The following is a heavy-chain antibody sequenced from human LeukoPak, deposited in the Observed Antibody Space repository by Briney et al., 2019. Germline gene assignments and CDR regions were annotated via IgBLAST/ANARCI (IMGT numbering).Heavy chain of an antibody. J-gene: IGHJ3*02. Sequence: KPSETLSLTCTVSGGSISSSSYYWGWIRQPPGKGLEWIGSIYYSGSTYYNPSLKSRVTISVDTSKNQFSLKLSPVTAADTAVYYCARDHWGPDSGTGAFDIWGQGTMVTVSS. CDR1: GGSISSSSYY. V-gene: IGHV4-39*07. CDR3: ARDHWGPDSGTGAFDI. D-gene: IGHD1-26*01. CDR2: IYYSGST.